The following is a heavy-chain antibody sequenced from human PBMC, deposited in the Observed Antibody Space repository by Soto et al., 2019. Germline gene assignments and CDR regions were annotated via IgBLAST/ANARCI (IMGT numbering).Heavy chain of an antibody. D-gene: IGHD2-2*01. J-gene: IGHJ3*02. CDR2: IVVGSGNT. CDR1: GFTFTSSA. CDR3: AAVMGYCSSTSCYPWDAFDI. Sequence: SVKVSCKASGFTFTSSAVQWVRQARGQRIEWIGWIVVGSGNTNYAQKFQERVTITRDMSTSTVYLELSSLRSEDTAVYYCAAVMGYCSSTSCYPWDAFDIWGQGTMVTVSS. V-gene: IGHV1-58*01.